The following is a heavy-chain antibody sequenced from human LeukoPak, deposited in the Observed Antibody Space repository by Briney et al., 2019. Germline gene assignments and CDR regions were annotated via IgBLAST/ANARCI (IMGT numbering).Heavy chain of an antibody. CDR2: INPSGGST. CDR1: GYTFTSYY. V-gene: IGHV1-46*01. D-gene: IGHD5-24*01. J-gene: IGHJ6*03. Sequence: ASVKVSCKASGYTFTSYYMHWVRQAPGQGLEWMGIINPSGGSTSYAQKLQGRVTMTTDTSTSTAYMELRSLRSDDTAVYYCARRVEMATINSYYYYMDVWGKGTTVTISS. CDR3: ARRVEMATINSYYYYMDV.